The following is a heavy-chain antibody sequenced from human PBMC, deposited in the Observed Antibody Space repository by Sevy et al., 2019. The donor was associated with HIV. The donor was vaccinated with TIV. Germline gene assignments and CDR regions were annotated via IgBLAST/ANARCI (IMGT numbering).Heavy chain of an antibody. CDR2: VRSRGGST. J-gene: IGHJ4*02. Sequence: GGSLRLSCAASGFSFSGYAMSWVLQAPGKGLEWVSGVRSRGGSTFYADSVKGRFSISRDNSKNTLYLQMNSLRAEDTAVYYCAKEAAAIGIPYFDYWGQGTLVTVSS. CDR3: AKEAAAIGIPYFDY. D-gene: IGHD6-13*01. CDR1: GFSFSGYA. V-gene: IGHV3-23*01.